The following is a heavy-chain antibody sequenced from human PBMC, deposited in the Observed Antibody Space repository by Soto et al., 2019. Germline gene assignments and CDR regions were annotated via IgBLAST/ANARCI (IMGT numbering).Heavy chain of an antibody. CDR2: IYYSGTT. V-gene: IGHV4-28*03. CDR3: ARAGVATIYPGNNWFDP. Sequence: SETLSLTCAVSGYSISSSNWWGWIRQPPGKGLEWIGYIYYSGTTYYNPSLKSRVTMSVDTSKNQFSLKLTSVTAVDTAMYYCARAGVATIYPGNNWFDPWGQGTLVT. J-gene: IGHJ5*02. CDR1: GYSISSSNW. D-gene: IGHD5-12*01.